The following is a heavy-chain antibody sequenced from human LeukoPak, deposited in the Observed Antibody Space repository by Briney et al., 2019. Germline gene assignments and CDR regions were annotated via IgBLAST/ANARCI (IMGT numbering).Heavy chain of an antibody. CDR2: IYHSGST. CDR1: GGSISTYY. CDR3: ARGGGYASPIGY. J-gene: IGHJ4*02. D-gene: IGHD5-12*01. Sequence: SETLSLTCTLSGGSISTYYWSWIRQPPGKGLEWIGYIYHSGSTNYNPSLKSRVTISVDTSKNQFSLKLSSVTAADTAVYYCARGGGYASPIGYWGQGALVTVAS. V-gene: IGHV4-59*01.